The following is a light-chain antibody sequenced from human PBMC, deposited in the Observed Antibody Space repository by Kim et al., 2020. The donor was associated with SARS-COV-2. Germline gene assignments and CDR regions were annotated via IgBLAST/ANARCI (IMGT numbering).Light chain of an antibody. Sequence: QSALTQPPSVSGSPGQLVTISCTGTSSDVGSYNRVSWYQQPPGTAPKLVIFEVRNRPSGVPDRFSGSRSGNTASLTISGLQAEDEADYYCSSYTSNNVRFGGGTKVTVL. J-gene: IGLJ2*01. CDR2: EVR. CDR3: SSYTSNNVR. CDR1: SSDVGSYNR. V-gene: IGLV2-18*02.